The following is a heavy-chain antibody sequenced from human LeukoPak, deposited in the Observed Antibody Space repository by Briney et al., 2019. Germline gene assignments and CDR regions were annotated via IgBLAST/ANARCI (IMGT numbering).Heavy chain of an antibody. V-gene: IGHV1-18*01. J-gene: IGHJ3*02. CDR2: ISAYNGNT. CDR3: AADQSYDFWSGYPQGEAFDI. CDR1: GYTFTSYG. Sequence: ASVKVSCKASGYTFTSYGISWVRQAPGQGLEWMGWISAYNGNTNYAQKLQGRVTMTTDTSTSTAYMELSSLRSEDTAVYYCAADQSYDFWSGYPQGEAFDIWGQGTMVTVSS. D-gene: IGHD3-3*01.